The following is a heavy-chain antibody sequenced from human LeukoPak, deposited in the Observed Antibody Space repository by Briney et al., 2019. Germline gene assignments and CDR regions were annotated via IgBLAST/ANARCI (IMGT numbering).Heavy chain of an antibody. CDR2: ISYDGRIK. V-gene: IGHV3-30*04. D-gene: IGHD6-19*01. J-gene: IGHJ4*02. CDR1: GFTFSTYA. CDR3: VRDRFHSSGWYWYFDY. Sequence: GGSLRLSCAASGFTFSTYAIHWVRQAPGKGLEWVVVISYDGRIKYYADSVKGRFTISRDNSKNTLCLQMNSLRAEDTAVYYCVRDRFHSSGWYWYFDYWGQGTLVTVSS.